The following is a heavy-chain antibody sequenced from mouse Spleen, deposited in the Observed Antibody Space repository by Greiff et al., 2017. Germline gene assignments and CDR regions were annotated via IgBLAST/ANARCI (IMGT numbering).Heavy chain of an antibody. D-gene: IGHD5-5*01. CDR2: IDPSDSYT. CDR3: ALPEGPIDY. Sequence: VQLQQSGAELVMPGASVKLSCKASGYTFTSYWMHWVKQRPGQGLEWIGEIDPSDSYTNYNQKFKGKATLTADKSSSTAYMQLSSLTYEGSAVYYGALPEGPIDYWGQGTTVTVSA. V-gene: IGHV1-69*01. CDR1: GYTFTSYW. J-gene: IGHJ2*01.